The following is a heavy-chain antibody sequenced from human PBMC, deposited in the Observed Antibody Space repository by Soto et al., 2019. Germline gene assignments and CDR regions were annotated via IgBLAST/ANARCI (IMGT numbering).Heavy chain of an antibody. V-gene: IGHV1-69*13. J-gene: IGHJ5*02. CDR1: GGTFSSYA. Sequence: ASVKVSCKASGGTFSSYAISWVRQDPGQGLEWMGGIIPIFGTANYAQKFQDRVTITADESTSTAYMELSSLRSEDTAVYYCASGSSSWYDWFGPWGQGTLVTVSS. D-gene: IGHD6-13*01. CDR2: IIPIFGTA. CDR3: ASGSSSWYDWFGP.